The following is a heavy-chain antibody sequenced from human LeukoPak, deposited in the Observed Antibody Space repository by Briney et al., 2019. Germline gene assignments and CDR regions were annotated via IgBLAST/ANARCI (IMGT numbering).Heavy chain of an antibody. J-gene: IGHJ5*02. D-gene: IGHD4-4*01. V-gene: IGHV4-34*01. CDR1: GGSFSGYY. CDR3: ARVRYSNPPFTFDP. Sequence: SETLSLTCAVYGGSFSGYYWSWIRQPPGKGLEWIGEINHSGSTNYNPSLKSRVTISVDTSKNQFSLKLGSVTAADTAVYYCARVRYSNPPFTFDPWGQGTLVTVSS. CDR2: INHSGST.